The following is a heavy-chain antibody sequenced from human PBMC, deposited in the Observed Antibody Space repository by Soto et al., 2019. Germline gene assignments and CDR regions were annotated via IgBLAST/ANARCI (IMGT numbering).Heavy chain of an antibody. CDR1: GGSISSSNW. V-gene: IGHV4-4*02. J-gene: IGHJ4*02. D-gene: IGHD3-3*01. Sequence: SETLSLTCAVSGGSISSSNWWSCVRQPPGKGLEWIGEIYHSGSTNYNPSLKSRVTISVDKSKNQFSLKLSSVTAADTGVYYCAAGDYHDTSGYSSDYWGQGTLVTVSS. CDR2: IYHSGST. CDR3: AAGDYHDTSGYSSDY.